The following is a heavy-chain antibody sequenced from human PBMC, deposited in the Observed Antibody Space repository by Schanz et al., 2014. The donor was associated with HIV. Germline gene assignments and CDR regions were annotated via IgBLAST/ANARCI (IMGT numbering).Heavy chain of an antibody. Sequence: VQLAESGGGVVQPGRSLRLSCAASGFTFSRYWMTWVRQAPGKGLEWVANIKEDGSEKYHADSVKGRFTISRDNAKNSLFLQMESLRAEDTAVYYCARDGGEVWGQGTTVTVSS. J-gene: IGHJ6*02. D-gene: IGHD3-16*01. V-gene: IGHV3-7*01. CDR1: GFTFSRYW. CDR2: IKEDGSEK. CDR3: ARDGGEV.